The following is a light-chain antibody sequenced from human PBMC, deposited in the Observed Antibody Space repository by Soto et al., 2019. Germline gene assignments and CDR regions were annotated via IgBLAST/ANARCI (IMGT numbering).Light chain of an antibody. J-gene: IGLJ2*01. Sequence: QSVLTQPASVSRSPGQSITISCTGTSSDVGGYNYVSWYQQHPGKAPKLMIYDVSNRPSGVSNRFSGSKSGNTASLTISGLQAEDEADYYCSSYTSSSTLEVGGGTKLTVL. CDR2: DVS. CDR3: SSYTSSSTLE. CDR1: SSDVGGYNY. V-gene: IGLV2-14*01.